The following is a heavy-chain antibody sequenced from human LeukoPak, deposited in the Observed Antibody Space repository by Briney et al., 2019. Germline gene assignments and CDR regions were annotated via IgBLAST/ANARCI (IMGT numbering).Heavy chain of an antibody. D-gene: IGHD6-13*01. CDR2: IYPGDSDT. CDR1: GYSFTSYW. CDR3: ARHGTVAAAWLNWFDP. V-gene: IGHV5-51*01. J-gene: IGHJ5*02. Sequence: GASLQISCKGSGYSFTSYWIGWVRPLPGKGLEWMGIIYPGDSDTRYSPSFQGQVTISADKSISTAYLQWSSLKASDTAMYYCARHGTVAAAWLNWFDPWGQGTLVTVSS.